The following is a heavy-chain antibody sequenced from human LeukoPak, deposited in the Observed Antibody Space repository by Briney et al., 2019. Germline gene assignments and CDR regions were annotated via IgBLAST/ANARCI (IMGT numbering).Heavy chain of an antibody. D-gene: IGHD6-13*01. Sequence: GGSLRLSCAASGFIFSSYAMRWVRQAPGKGLEWVSTISGSDDSTYYADSVKGRFTISRDNSKNTLYLQMNSLRAEDTAVYYCAKDAGYSSSWYPFDYWGQGTLVTVSS. V-gene: IGHV3-23*01. J-gene: IGHJ4*02. CDR3: AKDAGYSSSWYPFDY. CDR2: ISGSDDST. CDR1: GFIFSSYA.